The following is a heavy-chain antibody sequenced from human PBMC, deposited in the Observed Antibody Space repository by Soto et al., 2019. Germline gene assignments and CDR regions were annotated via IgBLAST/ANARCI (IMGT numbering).Heavy chain of an antibody. Sequence: ASVKVSCKASGYTFTSYYMYWVRQAPGQGLEWMGIINPSGGSTRYAQKSQGRVTMTRDTSTSTVYMELSSLRSEDTAVYYCARVRCSGGSCYDVFDIWGQRTMVTGSS. CDR1: GYTFTSYY. D-gene: IGHD2-15*01. J-gene: IGHJ3*02. V-gene: IGHV1-46*01. CDR2: INPSGGST. CDR3: ARVRCSGGSCYDVFDI.